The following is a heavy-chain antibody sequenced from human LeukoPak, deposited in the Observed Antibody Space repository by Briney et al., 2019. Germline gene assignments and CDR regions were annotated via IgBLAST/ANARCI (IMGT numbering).Heavy chain of an antibody. Sequence: SETLSLTCAVYGESFSGYYWSWIRQPPGKGLEWIGEINHSGSINYNPSLKSRVTISVDTPKDQFSLKLSSVTAADTAVYYCARAKHMTFWSGYYTEYYYYYYGMDVWGQGTTVTVSS. CDR3: ARAKHMTFWSGYYTEYYYYYYGMDV. J-gene: IGHJ6*02. CDR1: GESFSGYY. V-gene: IGHV4-34*01. D-gene: IGHD3-3*01. CDR2: INHSGSI.